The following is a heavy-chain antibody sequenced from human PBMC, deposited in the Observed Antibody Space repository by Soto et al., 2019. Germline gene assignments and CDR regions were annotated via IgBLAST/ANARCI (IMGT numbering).Heavy chain of an antibody. J-gene: IGHJ6*02. CDR3: ARVPAVGDYYYGMDV. D-gene: IGHD6-19*01. CDR2: IYSGGST. V-gene: IGHV3-53*01. CDR1: GFTVSSNY. Sequence: PGGSLRLSCAASGFTVSSNYMSWVRQAPGKGLEWVSVIYSGGSTYYADSVKGRFTISRDNSKNTLYLQMNSLRAEDTAVYYCARVPAVGDYYYGMDVWGQGTTVTVSS.